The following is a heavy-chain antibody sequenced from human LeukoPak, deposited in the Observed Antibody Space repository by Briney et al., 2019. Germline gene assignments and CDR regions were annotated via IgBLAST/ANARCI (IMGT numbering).Heavy chain of an antibody. V-gene: IGHV4-61*09. CDR1: GGSISSGSYY. J-gene: IGHJ4*02. CDR3: ARDSRLDVDSSWYSAFDY. D-gene: IGHD6-13*01. Sequence: SSQTLSLTCTVSGGSISSGSYYWSWIRQPAGKGLEWIGEIYHSGSTNYNPSLKSRVTISVDKSKNQFSLKLSSVTAADTAVYYCARDSRLDVDSSWYSAFDYWGQGTLVTVSS. CDR2: IYHSGST.